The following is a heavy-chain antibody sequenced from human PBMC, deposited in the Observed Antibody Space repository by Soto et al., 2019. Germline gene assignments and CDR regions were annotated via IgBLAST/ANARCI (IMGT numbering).Heavy chain of an antibody. V-gene: IGHV5-51*01. J-gene: IGHJ4*02. D-gene: IGHD6-13*01. Sequence: GETLKISCQCSGYTFSNFWIGWVRQLPGQGLEWMGIIYPGDHETRYSPSFLGKVTISAETSINTAYLQWSSLEASDSAFYFCARSPRSSPYFDFWGQGALVTVSS. CDR3: ARSPRSSPYFDF. CDR1: GYTFSNFW. CDR2: IYPGDHET.